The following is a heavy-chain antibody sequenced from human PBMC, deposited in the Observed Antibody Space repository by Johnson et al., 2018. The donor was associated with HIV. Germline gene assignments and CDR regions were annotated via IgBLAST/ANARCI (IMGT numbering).Heavy chain of an antibody. D-gene: IGHD3-9*01. CDR1: GFTVSSNY. V-gene: IGHV3-53*01. CDR3: ARAPYYDILTGYYPGALDI. J-gene: IGHJ3*02. CDR2: IYSGGST. Sequence: VHLVESGGGLIQPGGSLRPSCAASGFTVSSNYMSWVRQAPGKGLEWVSVIYSGGSTYYADSVKGRFTISRDNSKNTLYLQMNSLRAEDTAVYYCARAPYYDILTGYYPGALDIWGQGTMVTVSS.